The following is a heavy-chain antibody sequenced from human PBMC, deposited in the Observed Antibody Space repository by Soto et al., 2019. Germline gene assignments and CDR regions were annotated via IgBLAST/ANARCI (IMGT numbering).Heavy chain of an antibody. D-gene: IGHD6-19*01. V-gene: IGHV3-9*01. CDR2: FSWTSGNI. CDR3: AKDHMAWAGLFDS. J-gene: IGHJ4*02. Sequence: PGGSLRLSCAASGFTFDNYAMHWVRQVPGKGLEWVSGFSWTSGNIGYADSVKGRFTISRDNAQNSLYLQMNSLRSEDTAFYYCAKDHMAWAGLFDSWGQGTLVTVSS. CDR1: GFTFDNYA.